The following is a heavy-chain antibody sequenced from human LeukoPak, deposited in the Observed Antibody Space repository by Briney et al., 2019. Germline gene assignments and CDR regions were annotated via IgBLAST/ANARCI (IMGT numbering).Heavy chain of an antibody. V-gene: IGHV3-23*01. CDR3: AKGFLESPYYFDY. D-gene: IGHD3-3*01. J-gene: IGHJ4*02. Sequence: GGSLRLSCAASGLTFSSYAMSWVRQAPGKGLEWVSAISGSGGSTYYADSVKGRFTISRDNSKNTLYLQMNSLRAEDTAVYYCAKGFLESPYYFDYWGQGTLVTVSS. CDR1: GLTFSSYA. CDR2: ISGSGGST.